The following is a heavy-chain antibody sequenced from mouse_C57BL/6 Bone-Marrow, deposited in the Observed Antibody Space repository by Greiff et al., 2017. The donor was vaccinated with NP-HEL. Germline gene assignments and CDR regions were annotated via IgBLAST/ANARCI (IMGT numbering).Heavy chain of an antibody. CDR3: AREATVSYYFDY. J-gene: IGHJ2*01. Sequence: QVQLQQPGAELVKPGASVKMSCKASGYTFTSYWITWVKQRPGQGLEWIGDIYPGSGSTNYNEKFKSKATLTVDTSSRTAYMQLSSLTSEDSAVYYCAREATVSYYFDYWGQGTTLTVSS. CDR2: IYPGSGST. V-gene: IGHV1-55*01. CDR1: GYTFTSYW. D-gene: IGHD1-1*01.